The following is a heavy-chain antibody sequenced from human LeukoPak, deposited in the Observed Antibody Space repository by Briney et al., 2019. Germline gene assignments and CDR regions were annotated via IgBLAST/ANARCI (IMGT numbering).Heavy chain of an antibody. D-gene: IGHD3-10*01. CDR3: ARDSGERGSGSYLIAY. V-gene: IGHV1-2*02. CDR1: GYTFTGYY. J-gene: IGHJ4*02. CDR2: INPKSGGT. Sequence: ASVKVSCKASGYTFTGYYMYWVRQAPGQGLEWMGWINPKSGGTNYAQKFQGRVTMTRDTSISTAYMELSRLRSDDTAVYYCARDSGERGSGSYLIAYWGQGTLVTVSS.